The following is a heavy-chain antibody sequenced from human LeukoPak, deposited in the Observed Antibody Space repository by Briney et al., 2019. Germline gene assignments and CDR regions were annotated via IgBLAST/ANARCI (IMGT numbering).Heavy chain of an antibody. CDR1: LYTLTELS. Sequence: GASVKVSCKVSLYTLTELSIHWVRQAPGKGLEWMGGFDPEDGETIYAQKFQGRVTMTEDTSTDTAYMELSSLRSEDTAVYYCATDRYGTRFLDYWGQGTLVTVSS. D-gene: IGHD3-3*01. J-gene: IGHJ4*02. CDR2: FDPEDGET. V-gene: IGHV1-24*01. CDR3: ATDRYGTRFLDY.